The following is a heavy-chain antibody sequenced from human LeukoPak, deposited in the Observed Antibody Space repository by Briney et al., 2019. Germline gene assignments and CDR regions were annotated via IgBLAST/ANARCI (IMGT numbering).Heavy chain of an antibody. Sequence: PSETLSLTCTVSGGSISSADYYWGWIGQPPGKGLEWIGYLYYSGTTYYNPSLRSRVTISVDTSKNQFSLKLSSVTAADTAVYYCAGVIRRAWRAFDIWGQGTMVTVSS. D-gene: IGHD2-21*01. CDR3: AGVIRRAWRAFDI. J-gene: IGHJ3*02. CDR1: GGSISSADYY. V-gene: IGHV4-30-4*01. CDR2: LYYSGTT.